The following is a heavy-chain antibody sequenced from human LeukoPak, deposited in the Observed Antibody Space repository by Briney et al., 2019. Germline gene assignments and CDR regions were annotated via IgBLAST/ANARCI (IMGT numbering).Heavy chain of an antibody. CDR3: ARELYCSGGSCHSRDAFDI. J-gene: IGHJ3*02. Sequence: SETLSLTCTVSGYTISSGYHWGWIRQPPGKGLEWIGSIYQSGSTYYNPSLKSRVTISVDTSKNQFSLKLTSVTAADTAVYYCARELYCSGGSCHSRDAFDIWGQGTMVTVSS. CDR2: IYQSGST. CDR1: GYTISSGYH. V-gene: IGHV4-38-2*02. D-gene: IGHD2-15*01.